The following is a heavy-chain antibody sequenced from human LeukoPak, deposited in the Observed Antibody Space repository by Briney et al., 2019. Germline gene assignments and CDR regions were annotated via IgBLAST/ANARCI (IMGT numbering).Heavy chain of an antibody. CDR3: ARNLTGGEYFDS. D-gene: IGHD3-16*01. V-gene: IGHV3-21*01. CDR1: GFTLSSFK. J-gene: IGHJ4*02. Sequence: GGSLRLSCATSGFTLSSFKMTWVRQAPGKGLEWVASISPSSSYISYADSLKGRVTVSRDNAKHSVFLQMSSLRAEDTAVYYCARNLTGGEYFDSWGQGTLVSVSS. CDR2: ISPSSSYI.